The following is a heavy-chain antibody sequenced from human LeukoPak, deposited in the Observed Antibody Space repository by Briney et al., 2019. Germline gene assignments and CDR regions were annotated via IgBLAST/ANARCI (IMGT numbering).Heavy chain of an antibody. J-gene: IGHJ4*02. CDR3: AGGHSSGMIHY. Sequence: PGGSLRLSCAAFGFTVSTDHMSWARQAPGVGLEWVTVMDDGGNGHYTDSVKGRFTISRDNSKNTLYLQMNSLRVEDTAMYYCAGGHSSGMIHYWGQGTLVTVSS. V-gene: IGHV3-53*01. D-gene: IGHD3-22*01. CDR2: MDDGGNG. CDR1: GFTVSTDH.